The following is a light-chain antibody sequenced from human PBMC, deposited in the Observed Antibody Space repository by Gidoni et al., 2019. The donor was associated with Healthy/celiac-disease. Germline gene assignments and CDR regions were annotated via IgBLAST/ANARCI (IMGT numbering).Light chain of an antibody. CDR1: SSDVGGYNY. V-gene: IGLV2-11*01. Sequence: QSALTQPRSVSGSPGQSVTISCTGTSSDVGGYNYVSWYQQHPGKAPKLMIYDGSKRPSGVPDRFSGSKSGNTASLTISGLQAEDEADYYCCSYAGSYRWVFGGGTKLTVL. CDR3: CSYAGSYRWV. CDR2: DGS. J-gene: IGLJ3*02.